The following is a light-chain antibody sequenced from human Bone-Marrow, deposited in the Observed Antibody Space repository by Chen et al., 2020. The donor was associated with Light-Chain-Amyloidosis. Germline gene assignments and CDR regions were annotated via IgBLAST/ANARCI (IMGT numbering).Light chain of an antibody. CDR1: NIGSTS. J-gene: IGLJ3*02. CDR3: QVWDRSSDRPV. V-gene: IGLV3-21*02. Sequence: SYVLTQPSSVSVAPGQTATIAWGGNNIGSTSVHWYQQTPGQAPLLVVDDDSDRPSGIPERLSGAYSGNTATLTISRVEAGDEADYSCQVWDRSSDRPVFGGGTKLTVL. CDR2: DDS.